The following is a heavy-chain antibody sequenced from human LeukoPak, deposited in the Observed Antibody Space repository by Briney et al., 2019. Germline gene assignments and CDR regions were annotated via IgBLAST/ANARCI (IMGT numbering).Heavy chain of an antibody. V-gene: IGHV3-74*01. D-gene: IGHD5-18*01. J-gene: IGHJ4*02. CDR3: ASADYTYGVDF. CDR2: INTDGTTT. CDR1: GFTFSSYW. Sequence: PGGSLRLSCAASGFTFSSYWMHWARQVPGKGLVWLSRINTDGTTTNYADFVKGRFTISRDNAKNTVYLQMNSLRAEDTAVYYCASADYTYGVDFWGQGTLVTVSS.